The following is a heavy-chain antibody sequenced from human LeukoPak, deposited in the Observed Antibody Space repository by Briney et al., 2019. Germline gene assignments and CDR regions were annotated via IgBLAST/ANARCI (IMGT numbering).Heavy chain of an antibody. Sequence: GGSLRLSCAASGFTFDDYIMHWVRQSPEKRLEWVSLLSHDGTFTYYADSVRGRFTISRDNSKNFVYLQLTGLTSEDSGLYYCAKGWSSSSSSYFDAWGQGTLVTV. CDR3: AKGWSSSSSSYFDA. CDR2: LSHDGTFT. V-gene: IGHV3-43*01. J-gene: IGHJ4*02. D-gene: IGHD6-6*01. CDR1: GFTFDDYI.